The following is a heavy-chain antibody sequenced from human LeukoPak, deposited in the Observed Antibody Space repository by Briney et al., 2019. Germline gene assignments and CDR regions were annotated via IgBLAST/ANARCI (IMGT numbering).Heavy chain of an antibody. CDR1: GYSFTSYW. D-gene: IGHD3-22*01. V-gene: IGHV5-51*01. CDR3: ARSGYYYDSSGYYHPLDY. J-gene: IGHJ4*02. CDR2: IYPGDSDT. Sequence: GESLKISRKGSGYSFTSYWIGWVRQMPGKGLEWMGIIYPGDSDTRYSPSFQGQVTISADKSISTAYLQWSSLKASDTAMYYCARSGYYYDSSGYYHPLDYWGQGTLDTVSS.